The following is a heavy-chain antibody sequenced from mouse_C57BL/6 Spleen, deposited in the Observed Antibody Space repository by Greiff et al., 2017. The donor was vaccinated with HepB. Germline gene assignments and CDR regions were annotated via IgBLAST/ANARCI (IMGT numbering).Heavy chain of an antibody. CDR2: IYPGSGST. J-gene: IGHJ3*01. V-gene: IGHV1-55*01. CDR1: GYTFTSYW. CDR3: ARSSSGYEPFAY. Sequence: VQLQQPGAELVKPGASVKMSCKASGYTFTSYWITWVKQRPGQGLEWIGDIYPGSGSTNYNEKFKSKATLTVDTSSSTAYMQLSSLTSEDSAVYYCARSSSGYEPFAYWGQGTLVTVSA. D-gene: IGHD3-2*02.